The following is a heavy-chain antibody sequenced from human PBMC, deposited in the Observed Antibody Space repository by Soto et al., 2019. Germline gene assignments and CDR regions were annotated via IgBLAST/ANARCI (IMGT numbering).Heavy chain of an antibody. V-gene: IGHV3-15*01. Sequence: EVQLVESGGGLVKPGGSLRLSCAASGFTFSNAWMSWFRQAPGKGLEWVGRIKSKTDGGTPDYAAPVKGRFTISRDDLKNTLYLQMNSRKTEDTAVYYCTASWPYSSGWDTFAFDIWGQGTMVNVSS. CDR3: TASWPYSSGWDTFAFDI. CDR2: IKSKTDGGTP. CDR1: GFTFSNAW. D-gene: IGHD6-19*01. J-gene: IGHJ3*02.